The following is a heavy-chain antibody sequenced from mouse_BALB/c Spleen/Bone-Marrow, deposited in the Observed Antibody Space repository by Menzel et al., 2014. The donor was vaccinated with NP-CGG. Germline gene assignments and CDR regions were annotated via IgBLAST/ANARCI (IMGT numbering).Heavy chain of an antibody. D-gene: IGHD1-1*01. V-gene: IGHV14-3*02. CDR3: ASYYYGSSSFAY. Sequence: VQLQQSGAELVKPGASVKLSCTASGFNIKDTYMHWVKQRPEQSLEWIGRIDPANGNTKYDPKFQGKATITADTSSNTAYLQLSSLTSEDTAVYYCASYYYGSSSFAYWVQGTMVTVSA. J-gene: IGHJ3*01. CDR2: IDPANGNT. CDR1: GFNIKDTY.